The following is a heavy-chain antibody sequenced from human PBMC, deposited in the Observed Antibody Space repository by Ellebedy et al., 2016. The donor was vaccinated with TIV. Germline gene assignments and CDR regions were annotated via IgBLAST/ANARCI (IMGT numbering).Heavy chain of an antibody. V-gene: IGHV1-2*02. D-gene: IGHD3-22*01. CDR3: ATLGIKSY. CDR2: INPNSGAT. J-gene: IGHJ4*02. CDR1: GNTFTAYY. Sequence: AASVKVSCKASGNTFTAYYIHCVRQAPGQGLEWMGWINPNSGATRYLQKFQGRVTMTRDASTSTAYMELTTLTSDDSAVYYCATLGIKSYWGQGTLVTVSS.